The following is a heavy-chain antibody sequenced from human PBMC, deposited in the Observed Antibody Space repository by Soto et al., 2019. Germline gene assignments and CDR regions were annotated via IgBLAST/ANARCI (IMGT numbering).Heavy chain of an antibody. V-gene: IGHV1-69*01. CDR3: ARYLIAVAGAYYYYGMDV. CDR2: IIHIFGTA. CDR1: GGTFSSYA. D-gene: IGHD6-19*01. Sequence: QVQLVQSGAEVKKPGSSVNVSCKASGGTFSSYAISWVRQAPGQGLEWMGGIIHIFGTANYAQKFQGRVTITADESTSTAYMELSSLRSEDTAVYYCARYLIAVAGAYYYYGMDVWGQGTTVTVSS. J-gene: IGHJ6*02.